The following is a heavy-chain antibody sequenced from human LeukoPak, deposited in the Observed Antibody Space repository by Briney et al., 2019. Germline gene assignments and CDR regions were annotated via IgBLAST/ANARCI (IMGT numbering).Heavy chain of an antibody. D-gene: IGHD3-22*01. Sequence: PGGSLRLSCAASGFTFSNYWMSWVRQAPGKGLEWVANIKEDGSQRYYVDSVKGRFTISRDNAKSSLYLQMNSLRAEDMAVYYCARDSSGLYWGQGTLVTVSS. CDR1: GFTFSNYW. CDR2: IKEDGSQR. CDR3: ARDSSGLY. J-gene: IGHJ4*02. V-gene: IGHV3-7*01.